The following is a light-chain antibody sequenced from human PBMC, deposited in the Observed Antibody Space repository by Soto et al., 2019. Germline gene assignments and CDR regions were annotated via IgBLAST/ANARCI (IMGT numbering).Light chain of an antibody. V-gene: IGLV3-1*01. CDR2: HDS. J-gene: IGLJ2*01. CDR3: QAWDSSTAGVV. Sequence: SYELTQPPSVSVSPGQTASITCSGDKLGDKYACWYQQKPGQSPVLVIYHDSKRPSGIPERFSGSNSGNTATLTISGTQAMDEADYYCQAWDSSTAGVVFGGGTKLTVL. CDR1: KLGDKY.